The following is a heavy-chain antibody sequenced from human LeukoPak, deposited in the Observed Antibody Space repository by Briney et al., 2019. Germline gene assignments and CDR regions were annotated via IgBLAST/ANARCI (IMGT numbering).Heavy chain of an antibody. CDR3: AHGYYDSSGYST. CDR2: IIPIFGTA. CDR1: GGTFSSYA. D-gene: IGHD3-22*01. Sequence: ASVKVSCKASGGTFSSYAISWVRQAPGQGLGWMGRIIPIFGTANYAQKFQGRVTITTDESTSTAYMELSSLRSEDTAVYYCAHGYYDSSGYSTWGQGTLVTVSS. V-gene: IGHV1-69*05. J-gene: IGHJ4*02.